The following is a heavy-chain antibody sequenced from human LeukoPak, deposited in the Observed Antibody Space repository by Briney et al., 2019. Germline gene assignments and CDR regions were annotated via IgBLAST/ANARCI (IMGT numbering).Heavy chain of an antibody. CDR3: ARSQFTSDYDDWINFDY. D-gene: IGHD4-17*01. Sequence: GGSLRLSCAASGFTFSSYGMHWVRQAPGKGLEWVAVISYDGSNKYYADSVKGRFTISRDNAKNSLYLQMNSLRAEDTAIYFCARSQFTSDYDDWINFDYWGQGSLVTVSS. CDR2: ISYDGSNK. CDR1: GFTFSSYG. J-gene: IGHJ4*02. V-gene: IGHV3-30*03.